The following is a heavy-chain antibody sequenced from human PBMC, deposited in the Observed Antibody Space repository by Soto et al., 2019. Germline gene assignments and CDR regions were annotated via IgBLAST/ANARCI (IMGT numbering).Heavy chain of an antibody. D-gene: IGHD3-22*01. CDR3: ATHPYDSSGYYFYFDY. CDR2: IYYSGST. Sequence: SETLSLTCTVSGGSISSSSYYWGWIRQPPGKGLEWIGSIYYSGSTYYNPSLKSRVTISVDTSKNQFSLKLSSVTAADTAVYYCATHPYDSSGYYFYFDYWGQGTLVTVSS. J-gene: IGHJ4*02. CDR1: GGSISSSSYY. V-gene: IGHV4-39*01.